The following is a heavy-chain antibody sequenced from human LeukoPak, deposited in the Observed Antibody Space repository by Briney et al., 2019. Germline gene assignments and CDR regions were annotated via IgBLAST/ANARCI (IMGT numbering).Heavy chain of an antibody. CDR1: GFTFSTHA. J-gene: IGHJ4*02. CDR2: ISASGGST. V-gene: IGHV3-23*01. D-gene: IGHD2-15*01. Sequence: PGGSLRLSCAASGFTFSTHAMSWVRQAPGKGLEWVSDISASGGSTYYADSVKGRFTVSRDNSKNTLYLQMNSLRAEDTAVYYCARAIQFGGYFDYWGQGTLVTVST. CDR3: ARAIQFGGYFDY.